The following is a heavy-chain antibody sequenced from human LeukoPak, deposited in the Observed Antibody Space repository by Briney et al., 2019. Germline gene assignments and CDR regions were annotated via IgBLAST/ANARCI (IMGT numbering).Heavy chain of an antibody. Sequence: ASVKVSCKASGYTFTSYGISWVRQAPGQGLEWMGWISPYNGDTNYAQKLQGRITMTTDTSTSTAYMELRSLRSDDTAVYYCAREEYPIMVRGVVFYNWFDPWGQGTLVTVSS. CDR3: AREEYPIMVRGVVFYNWFDP. D-gene: IGHD3-10*01. CDR1: GYTFTSYG. CDR2: ISPYNGDT. V-gene: IGHV1-18*01. J-gene: IGHJ5*02.